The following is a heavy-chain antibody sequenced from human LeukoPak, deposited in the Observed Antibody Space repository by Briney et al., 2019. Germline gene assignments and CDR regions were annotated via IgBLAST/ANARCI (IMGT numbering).Heavy chain of an antibody. V-gene: IGHV3-48*04. CDR3: AREEYSGSFDASDI. Sequence: GGSLRLSCAASGFTFSSYSMNWVRQAPGKGLEWVSYISSSSSTIYYADSVKGRFTISRDNAKNSLYPQMNSLRAEDTAVYYCAREEYSGSFDASDIWGQGTMVTVSS. D-gene: IGHD1-26*01. J-gene: IGHJ3*02. CDR2: ISSSSSTI. CDR1: GFTFSSYS.